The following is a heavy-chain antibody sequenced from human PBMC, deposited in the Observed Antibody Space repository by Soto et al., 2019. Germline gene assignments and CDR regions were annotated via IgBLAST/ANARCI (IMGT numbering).Heavy chain of an antibody. CDR3: AKELHPRTVRDSRSPGGEY. V-gene: IGHV3-30*18. D-gene: IGHD6-6*01. Sequence: QVQLVESVGGVVQPGRSLRLSCAVSGFTFSDYGMHWVRQAPGKGLEWVTVMSYAGTYKYYADSVKGRFTISRYFSGNTLFLKMNSRKLEDTAVYFCAKELHPRTVRDSRSPGGEYWGQGTLVTLSS. CDR1: GFTFSDYG. J-gene: IGHJ4*02. CDR2: MSYAGTYK.